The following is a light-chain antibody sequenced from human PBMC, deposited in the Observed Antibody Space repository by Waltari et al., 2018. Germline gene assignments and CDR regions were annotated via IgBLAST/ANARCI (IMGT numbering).Light chain of an antibody. Sequence: QSALTQPASVSGSPGQSVTIFCAGTSNDVGGYNSVSWYQEYPGQAPRVIIYDVSDRPSGFSDRFSGSKSGNTASLTISGLQAEDEADYYCSSQSSNDVVLFGGGTKLTVL. CDR3: SSQSSNDVVL. V-gene: IGLV2-14*01. CDR1: SNDVGGYNS. J-gene: IGLJ2*01. CDR2: DVS.